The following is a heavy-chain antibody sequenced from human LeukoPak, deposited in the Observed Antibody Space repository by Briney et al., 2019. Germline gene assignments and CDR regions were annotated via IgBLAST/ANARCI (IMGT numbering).Heavy chain of an antibody. CDR1: GFTFSSYA. D-gene: IGHD4/OR15-4a*01. J-gene: IGHJ4*02. CDR3: AKDDAGANLFDY. Sequence: PGGSLRLSCAASGFTFSSYAMHWVRQAPGKGLEWVAVISYDGSNKYYADSVKGRFTISRDNSKNTLYLQMNSLRAEDTAVYYCAKDDAGANLFDYWGQGTLVTVSS. CDR2: ISYDGSNK. V-gene: IGHV3-30-3*01.